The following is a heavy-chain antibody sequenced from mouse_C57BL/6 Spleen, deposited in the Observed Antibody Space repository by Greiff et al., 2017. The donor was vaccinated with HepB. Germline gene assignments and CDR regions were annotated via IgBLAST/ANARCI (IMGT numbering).Heavy chain of an antibody. D-gene: IGHD2-5*01. CDR1: GYTFTSYG. Sequence: QVQLKESGAELARPGASVKLSCKASGYTFTSYGISWVKQRTGQGLEWIGEIYPRSGNTYYNEKFKGKATLTADKSSSTAYMELRSLTSEDSAVYFCARDYGSNYRFAYWGQGTLVTVSA. J-gene: IGHJ3*01. CDR3: ARDYGSNYRFAY. CDR2: IYPRSGNT. V-gene: IGHV1-81*01.